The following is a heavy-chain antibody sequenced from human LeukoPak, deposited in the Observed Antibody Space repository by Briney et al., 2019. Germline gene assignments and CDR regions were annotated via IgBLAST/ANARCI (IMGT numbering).Heavy chain of an antibody. CDR1: GFTFSSYG. Sequence: PGGSLRLSCAASGFTFSSYGMHWVRQAPGKGLEWVGRIKSKTDGGTTDYAAPVKGRFTISRDDSKNTLYLQMNSLKTEDTAVYYCTTDYLGILRFPFEDVRNWFDPWGQGTLVTVSS. J-gene: IGHJ5*02. CDR3: TTDYLGILRFPFEDVRNWFDP. V-gene: IGHV3-15*01. CDR2: IKSKTDGGTT. D-gene: IGHD3-3*01.